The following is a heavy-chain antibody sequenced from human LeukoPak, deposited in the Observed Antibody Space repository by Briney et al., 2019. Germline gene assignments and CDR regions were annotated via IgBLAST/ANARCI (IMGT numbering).Heavy chain of an antibody. CDR2: ISGSGGST. Sequence: PGGSLRLSCAASGFTFSSYAMSWVRQAPGKGLEWVSAISGSGGSTYYADSVKGRFTISRDNSKNTLYLQMNSLRAEDTAVYYCAKSPLPCSGGSCWGYYYYYMDVWGKGTTVTASS. CDR3: AKSPLPCSGGSCWGYYYYYMDV. CDR1: GFTFSSYA. V-gene: IGHV3-23*01. D-gene: IGHD2-15*01. J-gene: IGHJ6*03.